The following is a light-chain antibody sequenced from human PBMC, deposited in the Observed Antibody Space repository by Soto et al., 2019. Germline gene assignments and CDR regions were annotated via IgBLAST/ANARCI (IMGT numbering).Light chain of an antibody. CDR2: GAS. CDR1: QSVGSN. V-gene: IGKV3-15*01. Sequence: IVMTQSPATLSVSPGERATLSCRASQSVGSNLAWYQQKPGQAPRLLIYGASTRATGIPARFSGSGSGTEFTLTISSLQSEDFASYFCQQYNNWPPDRTFGQGTKVDIK. J-gene: IGKJ1*01. CDR3: QQYNNWPPDRT.